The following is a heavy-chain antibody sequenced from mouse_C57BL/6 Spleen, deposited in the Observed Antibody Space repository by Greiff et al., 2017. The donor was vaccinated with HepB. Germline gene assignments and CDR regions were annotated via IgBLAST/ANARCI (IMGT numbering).Heavy chain of an antibody. D-gene: IGHD2-5*01. CDR3: ARMKTYYSNYFDY. V-gene: IGHV1-64*01. J-gene: IGHJ2*01. CDR2: IHPNSGST. CDR1: GYTFTSYW. Sequence: VQLQQPGAELVKPGASVKLSCKASGYTFTSYWMHWVKQRPGQGLEWIGMIHPNSGSTNYNEKFKSKATLTVDKSSSTAYMQLSSLTSEDSAVYYCARMKTYYSNYFDYWGQGTTLTVSS.